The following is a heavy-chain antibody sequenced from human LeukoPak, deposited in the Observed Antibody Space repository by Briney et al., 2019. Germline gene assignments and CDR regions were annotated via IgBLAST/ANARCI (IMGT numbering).Heavy chain of an antibody. CDR1: GGSFSGYY. CDR3: ARVLAVAGIYYYYYYYMDV. V-gene: IGHV4-34*01. D-gene: IGHD6-19*01. J-gene: IGHJ6*03. CDR2: INHSGST. Sequence: TSETPSLTCAVYGGSFSGYYWSWIRQPPGKGLEWIGEINHSGSTNYNPSLKSRVTISVDTSKNQFSLKLSSVTAADTAVYYCARVLAVAGIYYYYYYYMDVWGKGTTVTVSS.